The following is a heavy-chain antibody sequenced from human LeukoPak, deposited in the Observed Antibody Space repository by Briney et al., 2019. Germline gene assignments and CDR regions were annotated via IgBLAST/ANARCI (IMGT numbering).Heavy chain of an antibody. Sequence: PGGSLRLSCAASGFTVSSNYMSWVRQAPGKGLEWVSVIYSGGSTYYADSVKGRFTISRDNSKNSLYLQMNSLRAEDTAVYYCARVALIAVAGNDDWGQGTLVTVSS. J-gene: IGHJ4*02. CDR3: ARVALIAVAGNDD. CDR1: GFTVSSNY. D-gene: IGHD6-19*01. V-gene: IGHV3-53*01. CDR2: IYSGGST.